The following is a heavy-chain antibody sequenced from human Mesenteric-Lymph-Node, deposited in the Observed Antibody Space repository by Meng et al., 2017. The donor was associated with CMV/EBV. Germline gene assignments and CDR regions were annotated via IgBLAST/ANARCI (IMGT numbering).Heavy chain of an antibody. Sequence: SETLSLTCTVSGGSISSSSYYWGWIRQPPGKGLEWIGSIYFSGSTYYNPSLKSRVTISVDTSKNQFSLKLSSVTAADTAVYYCARLVGYCSSDSCFELDYWGQGILVTVSS. CDR1: GGSISSSSYY. CDR2: IYFSGST. J-gene: IGHJ4*02. V-gene: IGHV4-39*07. CDR3: ARLVGYCSSDSCFELDY. D-gene: IGHD2-2*01.